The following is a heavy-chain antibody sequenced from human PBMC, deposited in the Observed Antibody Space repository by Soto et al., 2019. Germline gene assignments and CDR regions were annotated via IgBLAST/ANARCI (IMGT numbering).Heavy chain of an antibody. V-gene: IGHV1-69*04. Sequence: SVKVSCKASGGTFSSYTISWVRQAPGQGLEWMGRIIPILGIANYAQKFQGRDTINADKSTSTAYMELSSLRSDDTAVYYCAREGYDILTGYPNNWFDPWGQGTLVTVSS. D-gene: IGHD3-9*01. CDR1: GGTFSSYT. J-gene: IGHJ5*02. CDR2: IIPILGIA. CDR3: AREGYDILTGYPNNWFDP.